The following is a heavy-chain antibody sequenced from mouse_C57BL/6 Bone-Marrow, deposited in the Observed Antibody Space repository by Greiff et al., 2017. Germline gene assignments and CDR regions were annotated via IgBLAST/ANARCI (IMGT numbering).Heavy chain of an antibody. CDR2: IHPNSGST. J-gene: IGHJ3*01. V-gene: IGHV1-64*01. CDR1: GYTFTSYW. Sequence: QVQLQQPGAELVKPGASVKLSCKASGYTFTSYWMHWVKQRPGQGLEWIGMIHPNSGSTNYNEKFKGKATLTVDKSSSTAYMQLSSLTSEDTAVYYCAKRANWWRGFAYWGQGTLVTVSA. D-gene: IGHD1-1*02. CDR3: AKRANWWRGFAY.